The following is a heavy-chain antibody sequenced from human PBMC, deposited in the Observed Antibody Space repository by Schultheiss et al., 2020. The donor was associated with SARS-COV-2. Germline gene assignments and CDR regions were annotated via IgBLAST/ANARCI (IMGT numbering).Heavy chain of an antibody. CDR2: IYSGGST. J-gene: IGHJ3*02. Sequence: GGSLRLSCAASGFTFSSYAMSWVRQAPGKGLEWVSVIYSGGSTYYADSVKGRFTISRDNSKNTLYLQMNSLRAEDTAVYYCARARGGYYGDAFDIWGQGTMVTVSS. V-gene: IGHV3-66*01. CDR3: ARARGGYYGDAFDI. D-gene: IGHD3-3*01. CDR1: GFTFSSYA.